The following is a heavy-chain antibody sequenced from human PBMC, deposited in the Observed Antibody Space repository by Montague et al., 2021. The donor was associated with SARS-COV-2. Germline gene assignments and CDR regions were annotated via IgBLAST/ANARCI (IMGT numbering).Heavy chain of an antibody. CDR1: GGSFSGYS. V-gene: IGHV4-34*01. CDR3: AREVGRGYSGYEGEY. Sequence: SETLSLTCAVYGGSFSGYSWSWIRQPPGKGLEWIGEINHSGSTNXNPSLKSRVTISVDTSKNQFSLKLSSVTAADTAVYYCAREVGRGYSGYEGEYWGQGTLVTVSS. CDR2: INHSGST. J-gene: IGHJ4*02. D-gene: IGHD5-12*01.